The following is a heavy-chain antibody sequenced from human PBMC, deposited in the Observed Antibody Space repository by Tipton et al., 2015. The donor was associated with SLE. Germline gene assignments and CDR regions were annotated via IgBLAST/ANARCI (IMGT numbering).Heavy chain of an antibody. CDR1: GGSISSSSYY. CDR3: ASGAGCSSTSCSHPFDY. Sequence: LRLSCTVSGGSISSSSYYWGWIRQPPGKGLEWIGSIYYSGSTYYNPSLKSRVTISVDTSKNQFSRKLSSVTAADTAVYYCASGAGCSSTSCSHPFDYWGQGTLVTVSS. J-gene: IGHJ4*02. D-gene: IGHD2-2*01. CDR2: IYYSGST. V-gene: IGHV4-39*07.